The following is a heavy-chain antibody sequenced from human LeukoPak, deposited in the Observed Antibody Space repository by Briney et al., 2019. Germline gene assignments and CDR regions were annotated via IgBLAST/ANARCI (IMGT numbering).Heavy chain of an antibody. CDR3: ASRGISVVVPAASGRRNWFDP. D-gene: IGHD2-2*01. V-gene: IGHV4-34*01. J-gene: IGHJ5*02. Sequence: SETLSLTCVVYGGSFSGYYWSWIRQPPGKGLEWIGEINHSGSTNYNPSLKSRVTISVDTSKNQFSLKLSSVTAADTAVYYCASRGISVVVPAASGRRNWFDPWGQGTLVTVSS. CDR2: INHSGST. CDR1: GGSFSGYY.